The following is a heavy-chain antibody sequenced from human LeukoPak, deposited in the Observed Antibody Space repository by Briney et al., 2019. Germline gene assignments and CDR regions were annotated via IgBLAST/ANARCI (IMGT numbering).Heavy chain of an antibody. V-gene: IGHV4-59*01. CDR2: IYYSGST. J-gene: IGHJ4*02. CDR1: GGSISSYY. CDR3: ARESITGTTSLIDY. Sequence: KPSETLSLTCTVSGGSISSYYWSWIRQPPGKGLEWIGYIYYSGSTNYNPSLKSRVTISVDTSKNQFSLKLSSVTAADTAVYYCARESITGTTSLIDYWGQGTLVTVSS. D-gene: IGHD1-20*01.